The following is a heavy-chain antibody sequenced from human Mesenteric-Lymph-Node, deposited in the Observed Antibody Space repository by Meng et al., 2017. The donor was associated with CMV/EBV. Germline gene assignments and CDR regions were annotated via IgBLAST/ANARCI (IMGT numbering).Heavy chain of an antibody. D-gene: IGHD5-24*01. J-gene: IGHJ4*02. V-gene: IGHV4-30-4*08. CDR3: ARLGSRLHTFDS. Sequence: SETLSLTCIVSGGSISSGDYYWSWIRQPPGKGLEWIGYISYSGTTSYNPSLKSRLTISVDTSKNHFSLRLTSVTAADTAVYYCARLGSRLHTFDSWGQGTLVAVSS. CDR1: GGSISSGDYY. CDR2: ISYSGTT.